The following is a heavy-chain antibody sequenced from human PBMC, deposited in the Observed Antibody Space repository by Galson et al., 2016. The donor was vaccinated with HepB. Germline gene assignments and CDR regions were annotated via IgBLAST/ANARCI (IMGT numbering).Heavy chain of an antibody. CDR2: ISNDGVNT. V-gene: IGHV3-23*01. Sequence: SLRLSCAASGFVFSKFAMRWVRQAPGKGLEWVSTISNDGVNTYYADSVKGRFTVSIDNSRNTLYLQMNSLRADDTGVYYCAKRIIVESSGGMDVCGQGTTVTVSS. CDR3: AKRIIVESSGGMDV. CDR1: GFVFSKFA. D-gene: IGHD1-26*01. J-gene: IGHJ6*02.